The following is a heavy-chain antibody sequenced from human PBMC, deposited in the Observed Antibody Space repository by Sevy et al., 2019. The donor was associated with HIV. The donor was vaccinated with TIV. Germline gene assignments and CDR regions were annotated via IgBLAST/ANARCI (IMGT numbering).Heavy chain of an antibody. CDR2: ISSNGGST. V-gene: IGHV3-64D*06. CDR1: GFTFSSYA. J-gene: IGHJ6*03. Sequence: GGSLRLSCSASGFTFSSYAMHWVRQAPGKGLEYVSAISSNGGSTYYADSVKGRFTISRDNSKNTLYLQMSSLRAEDTAVYYCVKDSTSGGEFRLWDYYYYYMDVRGKGTTVTVSS. D-gene: IGHD3-10*01. CDR3: VKDSTSGGEFRLWDYYYYYMDV.